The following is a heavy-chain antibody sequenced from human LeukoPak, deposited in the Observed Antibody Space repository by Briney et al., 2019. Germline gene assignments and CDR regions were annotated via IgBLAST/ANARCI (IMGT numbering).Heavy chain of an antibody. J-gene: IGHJ4*02. CDR3: ARMAAGVQPSPSDF. Sequence: GGSLRLSCIASGFTFSTYGMRWIRQAPGKGLEWASSVSGSGASTYNACSVKGRFTISRDNSKNSLYLQMHSLRAQDTVIYYCARMAAGVQPSPSDFWGQGTLVSVFS. CDR1: GFTFSTYG. D-gene: IGHD6-13*01. V-gene: IGHV3-23*01. CDR2: VSGSGAST.